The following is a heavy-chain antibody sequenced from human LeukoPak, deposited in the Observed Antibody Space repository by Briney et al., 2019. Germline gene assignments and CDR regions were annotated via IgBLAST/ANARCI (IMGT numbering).Heavy chain of an antibody. CDR1: GGSISGSY. CDR3: ARDPHSGGVFDY. CDR2: IYYSGST. V-gene: IGHV4-59*01. D-gene: IGHD6-19*01. J-gene: IGHJ4*02. Sequence: SETLSLTCTVSGGSISGSYWSWVRQPPGKGLEWIGYIYYSGSTNYNPSLKSRVTISVDTSKNQFSLKLSSVTAADTAVYYCARDPHSGGVFDYWGQGTLVTVSS.